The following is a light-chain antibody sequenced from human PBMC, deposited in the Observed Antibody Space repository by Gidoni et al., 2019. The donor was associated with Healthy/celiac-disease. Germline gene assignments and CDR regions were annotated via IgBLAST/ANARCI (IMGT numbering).Light chain of an antibody. CDR3: QQRSNWRVT. CDR1: QSVSSY. CDR2: DAS. Sequence: EIVLTQSPATLSLSPGERATLSCRASQSVSSYLAWYQQEPGQAPRLLIYDASNRATGIPARFSGSGSGTDFTLTISSLEPEDFAVYYCQQRSNWRVTFXQXTRLEIK. V-gene: IGKV3-11*01. J-gene: IGKJ5*01.